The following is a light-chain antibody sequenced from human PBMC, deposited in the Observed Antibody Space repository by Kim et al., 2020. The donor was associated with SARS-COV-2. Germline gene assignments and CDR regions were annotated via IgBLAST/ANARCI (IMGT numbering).Light chain of an antibody. J-gene: IGKJ5*01. CDR3: QQYGSSPIT. Sequence: TLLTQSPATLSLSPGERATLSCGASQSVSSNYLAWYHQKRGLAPRLLIYHASSRATGIPDRFSDSGSGTDFNITISRLEPEDFAVYYCQQYGSSPITFGQGTRLEIK. V-gene: IGKV3D-20*01. CDR1: QSVSSNY. CDR2: HAS.